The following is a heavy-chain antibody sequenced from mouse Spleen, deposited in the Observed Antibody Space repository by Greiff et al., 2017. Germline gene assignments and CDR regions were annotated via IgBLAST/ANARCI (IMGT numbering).Heavy chain of an antibody. Sequence: QVQLKQSGAELVKPGASVKISCKASGYAFSSYWMTWVKQRPGKGLEWIGQIYPGDGDTNYNGKFKGQATLTADKSSSTAYMQLSSLTSEDSAVYFCARRCPQRAMDYWGQGTSVTVSS. V-gene: IGHV1-80*01. J-gene: IGHJ4*01. CDR2: IYPGDGDT. D-gene: IGHD6-1*01. CDR3: ARRCPQRAMDY. CDR1: GYAFSSYW.